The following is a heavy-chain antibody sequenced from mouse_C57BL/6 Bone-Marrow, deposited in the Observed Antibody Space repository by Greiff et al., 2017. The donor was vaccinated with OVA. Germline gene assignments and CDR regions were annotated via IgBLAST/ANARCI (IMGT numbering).Heavy chain of an antibody. CDR1: GYTFTSYG. J-gene: IGHJ2*01. CDR2: IYHRSGNT. CDR3: ARPFTTVVAYYFDY. Sequence: VQLQQSGAELARPGASVKLSCKASGYTFTSYGISGVKQRTGQGLEWIGEIYHRSGNTYYNEKFKGKATLTAEKSSSTAYMELRSRASEDSAVYFCARPFTTVVAYYFDYWGQGTTLTVSS. D-gene: IGHD1-1*01. V-gene: IGHV1-81*01.